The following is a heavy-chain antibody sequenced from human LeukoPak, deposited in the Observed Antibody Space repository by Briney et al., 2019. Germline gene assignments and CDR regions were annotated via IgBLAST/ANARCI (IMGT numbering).Heavy chain of an antibody. CDR3: AREVVATASAFDC. V-gene: IGHV3-7*03. J-gene: IGHJ4*02. CDR2: IKDDGSVK. Sequence: GGSLRLSCTASGFSFSSFWMSWVRQAPGKGLEWVANIKDDGSVKNHVDSLKGRFSISRDNARNSLYLQISSLRAEDTAVYYCAREVVATASAFDCWGQGTLATVSS. CDR1: GFSFSSFW. D-gene: IGHD2-21*01.